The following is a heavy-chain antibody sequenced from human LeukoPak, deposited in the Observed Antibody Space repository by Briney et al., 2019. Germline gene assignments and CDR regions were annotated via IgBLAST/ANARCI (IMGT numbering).Heavy chain of an antibody. D-gene: IGHD6-13*01. CDR1: GFTFSSYE. V-gene: IGHV3-48*03. J-gene: IGHJ4*02. CDR3: ARDSLGRAATGIAMDY. Sequence: GGSLRLSCAASGFTFSSYEMNWVRQAPGKGLEWVSYISSSGSTIYYADSVKGRFTISRDNAKNSLYLQMNSLRAEDTAVYYCARDSLGRAATGIAMDYWGQGTLVTVSS. CDR2: ISSSGSTI.